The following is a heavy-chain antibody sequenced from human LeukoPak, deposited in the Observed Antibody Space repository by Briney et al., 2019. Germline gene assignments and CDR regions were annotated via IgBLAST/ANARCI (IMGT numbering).Heavy chain of an antibody. D-gene: IGHD5-18*01. J-gene: IGHJ4*02. V-gene: IGHV4-59*01. Sequence: GSLRLSCAASGFTFSDYYMSWIRQAPGKGLEWIGYIYYSGSTNYNPSLKSRVTISVDTSKNQFSLKLSSVTAADTAVYYCARVYSYGYAYFDYWGQGTLVTVSS. CDR2: IYYSGST. CDR1: GFTFSDYY. CDR3: ARVYSYGYAYFDY.